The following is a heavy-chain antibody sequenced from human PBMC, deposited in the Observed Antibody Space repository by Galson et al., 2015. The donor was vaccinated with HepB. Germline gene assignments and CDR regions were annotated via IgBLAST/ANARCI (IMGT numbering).Heavy chain of an antibody. CDR1: GYTFTSYY. J-gene: IGHJ4*02. D-gene: IGHD4-23*01. V-gene: IGHV1-46*04. CDR2: INPSGGST. Sequence: VKVTCKASGYTFTSYYMHWVRQAPGQGLEWMGIINPSGGSTSYAQKLQGRVTMTRDTSTSTVYMELSSLRSEDTAVYYCARGCGGNRGPLSYFDYWGQGTLVTVSS. CDR3: ARGCGGNRGPLSYFDY.